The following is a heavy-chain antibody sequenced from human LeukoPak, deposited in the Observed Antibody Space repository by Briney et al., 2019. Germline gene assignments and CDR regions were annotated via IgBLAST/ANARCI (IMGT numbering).Heavy chain of an antibody. CDR3: ARTSLSGVPTSANWFDP. CDR2: IYYSGNT. CDR1: GGSISSYY. J-gene: IGHJ5*02. Sequence: PSETLSPTCTVSGGSISSYYWSWIRQPPGKGLEWIGYIYYSGNTNYNPSLKSRVTISVDTSKNQFSLKLSSVTAADTAAYYCARTSLSGVPTSANWFDPWGQGTLVTVSS. V-gene: IGHV4-59*08. D-gene: IGHD2/OR15-2a*01.